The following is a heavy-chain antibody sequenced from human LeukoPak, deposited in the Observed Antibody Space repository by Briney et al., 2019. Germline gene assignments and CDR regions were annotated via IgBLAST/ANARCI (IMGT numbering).Heavy chain of an antibody. CDR2: INPNSGGT. D-gene: IGHD5-18*01. Sequence: ASVKVSCKASGYTFTGYYMHWVRQAPGQGLESMGWINPNSGGTNYAQKFQGRVTMTRDTSISTAYMELSRLRSDDTAVYYCARIATRGYSYGPYYYMDVWGKGTTVTVSS. V-gene: IGHV1-2*02. CDR1: GYTFTGYY. CDR3: ARIATRGYSYGPYYYMDV. J-gene: IGHJ6*03.